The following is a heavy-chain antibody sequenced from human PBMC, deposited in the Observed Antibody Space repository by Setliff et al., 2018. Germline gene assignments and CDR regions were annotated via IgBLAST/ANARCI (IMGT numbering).Heavy chain of an antibody. CDR3: ARVGHYDKKGDALDDLDI. D-gene: IGHD3-22*01. V-gene: IGHV3-23*01. CDR1: GFTFSSYA. J-gene: IGHJ3*02. CDR2: ISGSGGST. Sequence: PGGSLRLSCAASGFTFSSYAMSWVRQAPGKGLEWVSAISGSGGSTYYAASVKGRFTISRDASENSVYLQMGSLRTEDTAVYYCARVGHYDKKGDALDDLDIWGQGTMVTVSS.